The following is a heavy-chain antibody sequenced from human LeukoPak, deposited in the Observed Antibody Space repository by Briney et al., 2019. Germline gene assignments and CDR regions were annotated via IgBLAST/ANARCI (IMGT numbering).Heavy chain of an antibody. Sequence: GGPLRLSCSASGFTFSSYAMYWVRQAAGKGLEYASAITSNGGSAYYADSVKGRFTISRDNSRNTQYLQMNSLRAEDTAVYYCARGGYSYGPSPADWGQGTLVTVSS. CDR3: ARGGYSYGPSPAD. CDR2: ITSNGGSA. CDR1: GFTFSSYA. D-gene: IGHD5-18*01. J-gene: IGHJ4*02. V-gene: IGHV3-64*04.